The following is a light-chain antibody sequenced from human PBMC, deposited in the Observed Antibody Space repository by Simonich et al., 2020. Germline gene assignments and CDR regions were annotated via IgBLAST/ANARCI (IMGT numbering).Light chain of an antibody. CDR3: SSYTSSSTRV. CDR1: SIDVGCYNY. CDR2: DVS. V-gene: IGLV2-14*03. J-gene: IGLJ3*02. Sequence: QSALTQPDSVSGSPGQSITISFTGTSIDVGCYNYFSWYQQHPGKTPKLILYDVSKLPAGVSNRFSGSKSGNTASLTISGLQAEDEADYYCSSYTSSSTRVFGGGTKLTVL.